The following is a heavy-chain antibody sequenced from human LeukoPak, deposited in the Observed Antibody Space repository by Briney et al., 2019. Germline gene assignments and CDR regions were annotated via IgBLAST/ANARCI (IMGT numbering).Heavy chain of an antibody. J-gene: IGHJ4*02. CDR1: GFTFSNYA. Sequence: SGGSLRLSCAASGFTFSNYAMTWVRQAPGKGLEWVSAISGSGGSTHYADSVKGRFTISRDDSKNTLYLQLNSLRDEDTAVYYCAKARLAVAGTFDHWGQGTLVTVSS. CDR3: AKARLAVAGTFDH. D-gene: IGHD6-19*01. CDR2: ISGSGGST. V-gene: IGHV3-23*01.